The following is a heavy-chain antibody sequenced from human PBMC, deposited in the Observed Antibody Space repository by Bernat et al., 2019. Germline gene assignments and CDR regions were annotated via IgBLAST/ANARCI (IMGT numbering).Heavy chain of an antibody. J-gene: IGHJ4*02. CDR3: AKGGDYISSGFDY. CDR2: ISYVETNK. CDR1: GFTFSSYA. V-gene: IGHV3-30-3*01. D-gene: IGHD6-6*01. Sequence: QVQLVESGGGVVQPGRSLRLSCAASGFTFSSYAMHWVRQAPGKGLEWVATISYVETNKYYADSVKGRFTISRDNSKNTLSLLMNSLTAEDTAVYYCAKGGDYISSGFDYWGQGTLVTVSS.